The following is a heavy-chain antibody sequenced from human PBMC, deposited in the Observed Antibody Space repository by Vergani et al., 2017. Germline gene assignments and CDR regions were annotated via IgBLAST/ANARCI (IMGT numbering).Heavy chain of an antibody. CDR1: GFTVSSNY. V-gene: IGHV3-11*04. J-gene: IGHJ6*02. D-gene: IGHD6-6*01. CDR3: ARDLGTGYYYYYGMDV. Sequence: QVQLVQSGGGLVQPGGSLRLSCAASGFTVSSNYMSWVRQAPGKGLEWVSYISSSSSTIDYADSGKGRCTIARDNAKNSLYLQMNSLRAEDTAVYYCARDLGTGYYYYYGMDVWGQGTTVTVSS. CDR2: ISSSSSTI.